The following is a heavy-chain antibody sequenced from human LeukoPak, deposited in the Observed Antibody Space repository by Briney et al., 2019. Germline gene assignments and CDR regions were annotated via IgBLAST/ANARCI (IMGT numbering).Heavy chain of an antibody. CDR1: GGSISIHY. Sequence: PSDTLSLTCTVSGGSISIHYWSWIRQPPGQGLEWIGFIYHNENHTYNPSLNSRVTTSLQTSKNHSALKLRSVTTADTAAYYCWKVGAYDLATWFDSWGQGTLVTVSS. CDR2: IYHNENH. V-gene: IGHV4-59*11. J-gene: IGHJ5*01. CDR3: WKVGAYDLATWFDS. D-gene: IGHD5-12*01.